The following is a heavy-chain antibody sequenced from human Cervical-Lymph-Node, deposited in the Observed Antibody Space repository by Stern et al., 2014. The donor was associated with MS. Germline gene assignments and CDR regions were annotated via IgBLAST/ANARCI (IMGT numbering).Heavy chain of an antibody. J-gene: IGHJ4*02. CDR2: INGGGTYT. CDR1: GFTFGDYY. D-gene: IGHD2-8*01. V-gene: IGHV3-11*06. CDR3: APEQYCANGVCSPAYFDY. Sequence: VQLVESGGGLVKPGGSLRLSCAVSGFTFGDYYMSWIRQAPGKGLEWISYINGGGTYTHHADSVKGRFTISRDNAKNLLYLQMNSLRAEDTAMYYCAPEQYCANGVCSPAYFDYWGQGTRVTVSS.